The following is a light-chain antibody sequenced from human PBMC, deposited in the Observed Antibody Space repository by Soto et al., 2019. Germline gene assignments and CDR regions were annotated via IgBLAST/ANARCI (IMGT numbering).Light chain of an antibody. CDR2: APS. CDR3: QQRNNWPLIFT. J-gene: IGKJ3*01. CDR1: QSVSNN. Sequence: EIVLAQSPATLSLSPGEKATLSCRASQSVSNNLAWYQQKPGQAPRLLIYAPSKRATCIPARFSGSGSGTDVTLTISSLEPEDFAVYYCQQRNNWPLIFTFGPGTKVDIK. V-gene: IGKV3-11*01.